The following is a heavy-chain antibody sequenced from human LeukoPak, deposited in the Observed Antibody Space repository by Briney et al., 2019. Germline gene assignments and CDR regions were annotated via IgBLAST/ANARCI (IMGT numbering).Heavy chain of an antibody. J-gene: IGHJ4*02. CDR2: IYSGAST. CDR3: ARHGSSWTFDY. Sequence: GGSLRLSCAASGFTVSSNYMSWVRQAPGKGLEWVSVIYSGASTYYADSVKGRFTISRDNSKNTLYLQMNSLRAEDTAVYYCARHGSSWTFDYWGQGTLVTVSS. V-gene: IGHV3-66*04. D-gene: IGHD6-13*01. CDR1: GFTVSSNY.